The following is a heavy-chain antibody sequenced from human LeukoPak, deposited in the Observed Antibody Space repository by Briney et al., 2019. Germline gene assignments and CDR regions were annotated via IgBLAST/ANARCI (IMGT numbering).Heavy chain of an antibody. CDR3: AKESGYSYGYFDY. CDR1: GFTFSNFG. V-gene: IGHV3-30*02. J-gene: IGHJ4*02. CDR2: IRYDGSNK. Sequence: GGSLRLSCAASGFTFSNFGMHWVRQAPGKGLEWVAFIRYDGSNKYYADSVKGRFTISRDNSKNTLYLQMNSLRAEDTAVYYCAKESGYSYGYFDYWGQGTLVTVSS. D-gene: IGHD5-18*01.